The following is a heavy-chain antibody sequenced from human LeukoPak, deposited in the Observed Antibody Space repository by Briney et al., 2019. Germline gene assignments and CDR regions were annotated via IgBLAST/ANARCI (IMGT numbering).Heavy chain of an antibody. Sequence: PGGSLRLSCAASGFTFSSYGMHWVRQAPGKGLEWVAVISYDGSNKYYADSVKGRFTISRDNSKNTLYLQMNSLRAEDTAVYYCAKDYLRWLEKDPGMDVWGQGTTVTVSS. D-gene: IGHD6-19*01. J-gene: IGHJ6*02. CDR3: AKDYLRWLEKDPGMDV. V-gene: IGHV3-30*18. CDR1: GFTFSSYG. CDR2: ISYDGSNK.